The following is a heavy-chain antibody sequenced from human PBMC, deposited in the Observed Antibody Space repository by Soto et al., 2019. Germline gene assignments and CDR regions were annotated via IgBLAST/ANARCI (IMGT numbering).Heavy chain of an antibody. V-gene: IGHV1-69*02. J-gene: IGHJ3*02. CDR3: ARGKWDIVVVVAAPDAFDI. CDR1: GGTFSSYT. CDR2: IIPILGIA. D-gene: IGHD2-15*01. Sequence: ASVKVSCKACGGTFSSYTISWVRQAPGQGLEWMGRIIPILGIANYAQKFQGRVTITADKSTSTAYMELSSLRSEDTAVYYCARGKWDIVVVVAAPDAFDIWGQGTMVTVSS.